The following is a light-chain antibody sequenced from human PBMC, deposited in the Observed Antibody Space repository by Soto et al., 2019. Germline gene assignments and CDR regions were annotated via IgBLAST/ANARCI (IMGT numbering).Light chain of an antibody. CDR3: QQYNDWPLT. V-gene: IGKV3-15*01. Sequence: EIVMTQSPVTLSVSPGERATLSCRASQSVSSNLAWYQQKPGQAPSLLIYGAFTRATGIPTRFSGTGSGTEFTLTISSRQSEDFALYYCQQYNDWPLTFGQGTKVEV. CDR1: QSVSSN. J-gene: IGKJ1*01. CDR2: GAF.